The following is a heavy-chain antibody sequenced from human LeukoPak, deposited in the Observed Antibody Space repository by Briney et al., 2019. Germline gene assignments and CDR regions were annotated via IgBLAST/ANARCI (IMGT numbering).Heavy chain of an antibody. D-gene: IGHD4-11*01. J-gene: IGHJ4*02. CDR3: AREDPRTVN. Sequence: SETLSLTCTVSGGSVSSGSYYWSWIRQPPGKGLEWIGYIYYSGSTNYNPSLKSRFTISVDTSKNQFSLKLSSVTAADTAVYYCAREDPRTVNWGQGTLVTVSS. CDR1: GGSVSSGSYY. V-gene: IGHV4-61*01. CDR2: IYYSGST.